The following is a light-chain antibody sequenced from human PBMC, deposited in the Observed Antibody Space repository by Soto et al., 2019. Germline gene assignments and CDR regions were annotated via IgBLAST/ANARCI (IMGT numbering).Light chain of an antibody. V-gene: IGKV3-15*01. J-gene: IGKJ1*01. CDR1: QSIGSK. Sequence: VMTQSPATLSVSPGERATLSCRASQSIGSKLAWYQQKPGQAPRILFYGASARATGVPARISGSGSGTEFTLTISSLQSEDFAVYYCQQYNDCPRTFGQGTKVDIK. CDR3: QQYNDCPRT. CDR2: GAS.